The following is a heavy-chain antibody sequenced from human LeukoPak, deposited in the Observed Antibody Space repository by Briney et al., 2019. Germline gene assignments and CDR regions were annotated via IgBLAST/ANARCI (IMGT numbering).Heavy chain of an antibody. J-gene: IGHJ6*02. CDR2: NSAYNGNT. V-gene: IGHV1-18*01. Sequence: VASVKVSCKASGYTFNSYGISWVRQAPGQGLEWMGWNSAYNGNTNYAQKLQGRVTMTTDTSTSTAYMELRSLRSDDTAVYYCARDHSLYYGSGSYLYYYGMDVWGQGTTVTVSS. CDR1: GYTFNSYG. CDR3: ARDHSLYYGSGSYLYYYGMDV. D-gene: IGHD3-10*01.